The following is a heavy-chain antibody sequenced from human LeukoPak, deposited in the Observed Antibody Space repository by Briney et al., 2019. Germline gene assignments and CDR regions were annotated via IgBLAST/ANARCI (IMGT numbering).Heavy chain of an antibody. Sequence: GRSLRLSCAASGFTFSSYAMHWVRQALGKGLEWVAVISYDGSNKYYADSVKGRFTISRDNSKNTLYLQMNSLRAEDTAVYYCARDSQSSYFDYWGQGTLVTVSS. CDR2: ISYDGSNK. V-gene: IGHV3-30*04. J-gene: IGHJ4*02. CDR1: GFTFSSYA. D-gene: IGHD4-11*01. CDR3: ARDSQSSYFDY.